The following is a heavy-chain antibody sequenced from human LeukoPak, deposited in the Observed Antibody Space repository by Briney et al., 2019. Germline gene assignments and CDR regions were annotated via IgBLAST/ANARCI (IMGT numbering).Heavy chain of an antibody. D-gene: IGHD3-9*01. J-gene: IGHJ5*02. V-gene: IGHV1-2*02. CDR1: GYTFTGYY. CDR3: ARDRYDILTGYTPGGYNWFDP. Sequence: ASVKVSCKASGYTFTGYYMHWVRQAPGQGLEWMGWINPNSGGTNYAQKFQGRVTMTRDTSISTAYMELSRLRSDDTAVYYCARDRYDILTGYTPGGYNWFDPWGQGTLVTVSS. CDR2: INPNSGGT.